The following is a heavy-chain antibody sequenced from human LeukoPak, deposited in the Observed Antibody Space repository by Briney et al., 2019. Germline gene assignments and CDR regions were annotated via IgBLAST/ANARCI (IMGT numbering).Heavy chain of an antibody. CDR1: GGSISTHY. CDR3: ARGRYWFGP. Sequence: SETLSLTCTVSGGSISTHYWSWIRQSPGKGLEYIGYIYNSGSTDCNPSLKSRVIISLDTSKNQFSLKLSSVSAADTAVYYCARGRYWFGPWGQGTLVIVSS. J-gene: IGHJ5*02. V-gene: IGHV4-59*11. CDR2: IYNSGST.